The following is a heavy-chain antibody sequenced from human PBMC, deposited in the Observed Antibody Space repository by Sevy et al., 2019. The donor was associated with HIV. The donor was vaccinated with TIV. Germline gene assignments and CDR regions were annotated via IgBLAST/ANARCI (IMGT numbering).Heavy chain of an antibody. CDR1: GFTFSSYE. V-gene: IGHV3-48*03. J-gene: IGHJ4*02. CDR2: ITLSGSTI. D-gene: IGHD5-18*01. Sequence: GGSLRLSCTASGFTFSSYEMNWVRQAPGKGLEWVSYITLSGSTIYYADSVKGRFTISRDNAKNSLYLQMNSLRAEDTAVYYCVREGVGGYSYSLDCWGQGTLVTVSS. CDR3: VREGVGGYSYSLDC.